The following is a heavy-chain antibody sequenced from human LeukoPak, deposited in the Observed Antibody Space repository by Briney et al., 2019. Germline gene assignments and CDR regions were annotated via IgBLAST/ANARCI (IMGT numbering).Heavy chain of an antibody. V-gene: IGHV1-2*02. D-gene: IGHD3-10*01. J-gene: IGHJ6*02. CDR1: GYTFTGYY. CDR2: INPNSGGT. CDR3: ARGLQVVRGSYYYYYGMDV. Sequence: ASVKVSCKASGYTFTGYYMHWVRQAPGQGLEWMGWINPNSGGTNYAQKFQGRVTMTRDTSISTAYMELSRLRSDDTAVYYCARGLQVVRGSYYYYYGMDVWGQGTTVTVSS.